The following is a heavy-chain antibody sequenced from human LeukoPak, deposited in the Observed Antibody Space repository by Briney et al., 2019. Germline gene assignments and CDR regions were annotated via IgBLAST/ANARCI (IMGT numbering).Heavy chain of an antibody. V-gene: IGHV3-7*01. CDR1: GFTPSNFW. CDR3: ARTIRGY. CDR2: IMEDGSEK. D-gene: IGHD3-10*01. Sequence: GGSLRLSCAASGFTPSNFWISWVRPAPGKGLEWVANIMEDGSEKYYVDSVKGRFTISRDNAKNSLYLQMNSLRAEDAAVYYCARTIRGYWGQGTLVTVS. J-gene: IGHJ4*02.